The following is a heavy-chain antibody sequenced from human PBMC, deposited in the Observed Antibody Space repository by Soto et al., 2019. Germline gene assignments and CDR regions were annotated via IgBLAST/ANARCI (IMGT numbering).Heavy chain of an antibody. CDR2: IKQDGSEK. CDR3: ARSDIKYCSGGSCPYYYYYYYGMDV. V-gene: IGHV3-7*03. D-gene: IGHD2-15*01. Sequence: GGSLRLSCAASGFTFSSYWMSWVRPAPGKGLEWVANIKQDGSEKYYVDSVKGRFTISRDNAKNSLYLQMNSLRAEDTAVYYCARSDIKYCSGGSCPYYYYYYYGMDVWGQGTTVTVSS. J-gene: IGHJ6*02. CDR1: GFTFSSYW.